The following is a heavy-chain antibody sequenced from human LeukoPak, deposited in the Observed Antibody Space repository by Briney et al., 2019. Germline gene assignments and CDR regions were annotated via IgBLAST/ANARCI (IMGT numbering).Heavy chain of an antibody. V-gene: IGHV3-48*01. CDR1: GFTLSSHS. J-gene: IGHJ4*02. Sequence: PGGSLRLSCAASGFTLSSHSMNWVRQAPGKGLEWVSYISSSSSTIYYADSVKGRFTISRDNAKNSLYLQMNSLRAEDTAVYYCARPECSGGSCYSLSWGQGTLVTVSS. CDR3: ARPECSGGSCYSLS. CDR2: ISSSSSTI. D-gene: IGHD2-15*01.